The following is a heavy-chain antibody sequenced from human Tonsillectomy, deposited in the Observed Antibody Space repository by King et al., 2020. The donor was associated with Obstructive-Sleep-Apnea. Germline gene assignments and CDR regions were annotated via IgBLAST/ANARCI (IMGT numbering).Heavy chain of an antibody. CDR1: GGSISSYY. D-gene: IGHD2-2*01. V-gene: IGHV4-59*01. Sequence: QLQESGPGLVKPSETLSLTCTVSGGSISSYYWSWIRQPPGKGLEWIGYIYYSGSTNYNPSLKSRVTISVDTSMNQFSLKLSSVTAADTAVYYCARGFCSSTSCYHAHWYFDLWGRGTLVTVSS. CDR3: ARGFCSSTSCYHAHWYFDL. CDR2: IYYSGST. J-gene: IGHJ2*01.